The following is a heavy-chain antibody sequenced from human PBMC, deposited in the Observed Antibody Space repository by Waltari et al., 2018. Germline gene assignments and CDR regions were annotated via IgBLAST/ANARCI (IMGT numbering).Heavy chain of an antibody. CDR3: ASRAVAGNNFDY. D-gene: IGHD6-19*01. CDR2: IYHTGST. V-gene: IGHV4-4*02. J-gene: IGHJ4*02. Sequence: QVQLQESAPGLVKPLGTLSPTCAVSGGSIYLNNWGSWVRQAPGKGLDWIGEIYHTGSTNYNPALKSRVTISVDKSRNHFSLNLTSVTVADTALYYCASRAVAGNNFDYWGQGRLVTVSS. CDR1: GGSIYLNNW.